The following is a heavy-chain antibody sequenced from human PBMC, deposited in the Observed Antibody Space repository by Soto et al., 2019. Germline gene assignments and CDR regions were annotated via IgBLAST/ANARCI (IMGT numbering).Heavy chain of an antibody. CDR3: ARHKRDLRFLEWSYYFDY. CDR1: GFTFSSCA. J-gene: IGHJ4*02. D-gene: IGHD3-3*01. CDR2: ISYDGSNK. V-gene: IGHV3-30-3*01. Sequence: QVQLVESRGGVVQPGRSLRLSCAASGFTFSSCAMHWVRQAPGMGLEWVAVISYDGSNKYYADSVKGRFTVSRDNSKNTLYLQVNSLRAEDTAVYYCARHKRDLRFLEWSYYFDYWGQGTLVTVSS.